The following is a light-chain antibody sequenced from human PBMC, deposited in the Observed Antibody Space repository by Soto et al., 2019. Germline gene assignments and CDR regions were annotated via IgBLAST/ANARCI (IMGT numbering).Light chain of an antibody. Sequence: EIVLTHSPGTLSLSPWERATLSFSASQSVSSSYLAWYQQKPGQAPRLLIYGASTRATGIPDRFSGSGSGTDFTLTISRLEPEDFAVYYCQQYGSSPITFGQGTRLEIK. V-gene: IGKV3-20*01. J-gene: IGKJ5*01. CDR3: QQYGSSPIT. CDR2: GAS. CDR1: QSVSSSY.